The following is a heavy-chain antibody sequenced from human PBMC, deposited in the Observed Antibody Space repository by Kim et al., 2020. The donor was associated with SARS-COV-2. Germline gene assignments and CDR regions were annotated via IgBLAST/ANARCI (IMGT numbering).Heavy chain of an antibody. CDR1: GFTFSGSA. CDR3: TRTSGWYPMDV. J-gene: IGHJ6*02. Sequence: GGSLRLSCAASGFTFSGSAMHWVRQASGKGLEWVGRIRSKTNNYETAYAASVKGRFTISRDDSKNTSYLQMNSLKTEDTAVYYCTRTSGWYPMDVWGQGTTVTVSS. V-gene: IGHV3-73*01. CDR2: IRSKTNNYET. D-gene: IGHD6-19*01.